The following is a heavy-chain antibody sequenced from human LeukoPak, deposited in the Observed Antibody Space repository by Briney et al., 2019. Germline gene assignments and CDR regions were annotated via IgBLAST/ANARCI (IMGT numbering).Heavy chain of an antibody. V-gene: IGHV3-48*03. CDR2: ISRSGNTI. J-gene: IGHJ4*02. CDR1: GFTLSSYE. D-gene: IGHD5-24*01. CDR3: ARDLDVYNNFDY. Sequence: GGSLSHSCAASGFTLSSYEMNWVRQAPGKGLEWVSYISRSGNTIYYADSVKGRFSISRDNAKNSLYLQMNSLRAEDTAVYYCARDLDVYNNFDYWGQGTLVTVSS.